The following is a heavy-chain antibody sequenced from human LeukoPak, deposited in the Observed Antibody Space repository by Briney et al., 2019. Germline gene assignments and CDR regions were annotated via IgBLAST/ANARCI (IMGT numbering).Heavy chain of an antibody. J-gene: IGHJ6*03. Sequence: GGSLRLSCAASGFTFDDYGMNWVRQAPGKGLEWVSGINWNGGSTGYADSVKGRFTISRDNAKNSLYLQMNSLRAEDTALYYCARGISSSSFHYYYYMDVWGKWTTVTVSS. CDR1: GFTFDDYG. CDR2: INWNGGST. CDR3: ARGISSSSFHYYYYMDV. D-gene: IGHD6-6*01. V-gene: IGHV3-20*04.